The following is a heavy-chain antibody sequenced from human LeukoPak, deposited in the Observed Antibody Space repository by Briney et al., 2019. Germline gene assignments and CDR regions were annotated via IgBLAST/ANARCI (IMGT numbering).Heavy chain of an antibody. CDR2: INSDGSST. Sequence: GGSLRLSCAASGFTFSSYWMHWVRQAPGKGLVWVSRINSDGSSTSYADSVKGRFTISRDNAKNTLYLQMNSLRAEDTAVYYCARVYGDYGLYYFDYRGQGTLVTVSS. D-gene: IGHD4-17*01. CDR1: GFTFSSYW. V-gene: IGHV3-74*01. CDR3: ARVYGDYGLYYFDY. J-gene: IGHJ4*02.